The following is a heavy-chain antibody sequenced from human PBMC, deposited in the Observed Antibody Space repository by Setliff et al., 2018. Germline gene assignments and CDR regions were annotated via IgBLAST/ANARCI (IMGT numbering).Heavy chain of an antibody. CDR2: ISGYNGNT. CDR3: ARSGGSSCQKYCFDS. V-gene: IGHV1-18*03. CDR1: GYTFISYG. D-gene: IGHD2-15*01. Sequence: ASVKVSCKTSGYTFISYGISWVRQAPGQGLEWMGWISGYNGNTDYAQNFQGRVTMTTDTSTSTAYMELRSLRSEDMAVYYCARSGGSSCQKYCFDSWGQGTLVTVSS. J-gene: IGHJ4*02.